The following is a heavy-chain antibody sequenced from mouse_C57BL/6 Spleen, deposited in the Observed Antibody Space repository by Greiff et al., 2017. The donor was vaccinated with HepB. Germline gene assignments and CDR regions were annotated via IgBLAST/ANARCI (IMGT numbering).Heavy chain of an antibody. CDR1: GYTFTSYW. D-gene: IGHD2-3*01. CDR3: ARYEGYFDFY. CDR2: IDPSDSYT. Sequence: VQLQQPGAELVMPGASVKLSCKASGYTFTSYWMHWVKQRPGQGLEWIGEIDPSDSYTNYNQKFKGKSTLTVDKSSSTAYMQLSSLTSEDSAVYYCARYEGYFDFYWGQGTTLTVSS. J-gene: IGHJ2*01. V-gene: IGHV1-69*01.